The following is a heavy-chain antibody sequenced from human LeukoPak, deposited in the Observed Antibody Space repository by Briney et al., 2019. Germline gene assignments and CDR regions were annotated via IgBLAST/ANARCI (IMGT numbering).Heavy chain of an antibody. CDR2: ISSSSSSYK. V-gene: IGHV3-21*04. J-gene: IGHJ4*02. Sequence: GGSLRLSCVASRFTFSTYNMHWVRQAPGKGLEWVSTISSSSSSYKYYADSVKGRFTITRDNSKNTLYLQMNSLRAEDTAAYYCAKGVEFLGGYYLDYWGQGTLVTVSS. CDR1: RFTFSTYN. D-gene: IGHD3-22*01. CDR3: AKGVEFLGGYYLDY.